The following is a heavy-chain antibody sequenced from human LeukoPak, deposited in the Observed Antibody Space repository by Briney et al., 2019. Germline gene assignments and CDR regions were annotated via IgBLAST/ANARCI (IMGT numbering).Heavy chain of an antibody. D-gene: IGHD3-10*01. V-gene: IGHV3-23*01. CDR1: GFTFSTYA. Sequence: GGSLRLSCAASGFTFSTYAMSWVRHAPGKGLEWVSAISGSDGRTYYADSVKGRFTISRDNSKNTLYVQMNSLRAEDTAVYYCAKDKRFPDDVFDIWGQGTMVTVSS. CDR3: AKDKRFPDDVFDI. J-gene: IGHJ3*02. CDR2: ISGSDGRT.